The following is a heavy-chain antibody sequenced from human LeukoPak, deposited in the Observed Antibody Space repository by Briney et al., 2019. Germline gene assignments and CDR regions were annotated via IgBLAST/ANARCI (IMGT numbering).Heavy chain of an antibody. J-gene: IGHJ4*02. Sequence: PGGSLRLSCAASGFTFSSYAMSWVRQAPGKGLEWVSAISGSGGSTYYADSVKGRFTISRDNSKNTLYLQMNSLRAEDTAVYYCAKIRYYYDSSGYYGTRFDYWGQGTLVTVSS. V-gene: IGHV3-23*01. D-gene: IGHD3-22*01. CDR1: GFTFSSYA. CDR3: AKIRYYYDSSGYYGTRFDY. CDR2: ISGSGGST.